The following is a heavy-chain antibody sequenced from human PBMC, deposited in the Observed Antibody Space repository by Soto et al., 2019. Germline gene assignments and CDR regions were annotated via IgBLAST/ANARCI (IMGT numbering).Heavy chain of an antibody. V-gene: IGHV1-69*13. J-gene: IGHJ3*02. D-gene: IGHD3-10*01. CDR2: IIPIFGTA. Sequence: SVKVSCKASGGTFSSYAISWVRQAPGQGLEWMGGIIPIFGTANYAQKFQGRVTITADESTSTAYMELSSLRSEDTAVCYCARNKPSREGVIKAFDIWGQETMVNVS. CDR1: GGTFSSYA. CDR3: ARNKPSREGVIKAFDI.